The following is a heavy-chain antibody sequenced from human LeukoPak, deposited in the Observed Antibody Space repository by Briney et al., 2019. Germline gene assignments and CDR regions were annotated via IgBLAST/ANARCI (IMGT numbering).Heavy chain of an antibody. V-gene: IGHV4-59*01. Sequence: SETLSLTCTVSDGSISSYYWSRIRQPPGKGLEWIGYIYYSGSTNYNPSLKSRVTISVDTSKNQFSLKLSSVTAADTAVYYCARDRRRGWYEYYYMDVWGKGTTVTVSS. J-gene: IGHJ6*03. CDR3: ARDRRRGWYEYYYMDV. CDR1: DGSISSYY. D-gene: IGHD6-19*01. CDR2: IYYSGST.